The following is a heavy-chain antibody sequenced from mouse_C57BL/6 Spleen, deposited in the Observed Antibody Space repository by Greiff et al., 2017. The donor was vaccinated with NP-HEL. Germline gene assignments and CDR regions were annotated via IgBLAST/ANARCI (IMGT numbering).Heavy chain of an antibody. D-gene: IGHD1-1*02. CDR2: INPNNGGT. Sequence: VHVKQSGPELVKPGASVKIPCKASGYTFTDYNMDWVKQSHGKSLEWIGDINPNNGGTIYNQKFKGKATLTVDKSSSTAYMELRSLTSEDTAVYYCARRVGEDYAMDYWGQGTSVTVSS. J-gene: IGHJ4*01. CDR3: ARRVGEDYAMDY. CDR1: GYTFTDYN. V-gene: IGHV1-18*01.